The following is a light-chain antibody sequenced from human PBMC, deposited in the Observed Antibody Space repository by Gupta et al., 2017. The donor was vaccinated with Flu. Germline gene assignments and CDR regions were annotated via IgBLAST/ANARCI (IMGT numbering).Light chain of an antibody. CDR3: QQYNSYSEWT. J-gene: IGKJ1*01. Sequence: STLSASVGDRVTITCRASQSISSWLAWYQQKPGKAPKLLIYKASSLESGVPSRFSGSGSGTEFTLTISSLQPDDFATYYCQQYNSYSEWTFGQGTKVEIK. CDR1: QSISSW. V-gene: IGKV1-5*03. CDR2: KAS.